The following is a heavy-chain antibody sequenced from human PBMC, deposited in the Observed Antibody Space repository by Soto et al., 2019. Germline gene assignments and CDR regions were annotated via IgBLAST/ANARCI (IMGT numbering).Heavy chain of an antibody. J-gene: IGHJ6*02. CDR3: AREGPFVDGLVYYYYGMDV. Sequence: SVKVSCKASGYTFTSYGISWVRQAPGQGLEWVGWISAYNGNTNYAQKLQGRVTMTTDTSTSTAYMELRSLRSDDTAVYYCAREGPFVDGLVYYYYGMDVWGQGTTVTVSS. D-gene: IGHD3-16*01. CDR1: GYTFTSYG. CDR2: ISAYNGNT. V-gene: IGHV1-18*01.